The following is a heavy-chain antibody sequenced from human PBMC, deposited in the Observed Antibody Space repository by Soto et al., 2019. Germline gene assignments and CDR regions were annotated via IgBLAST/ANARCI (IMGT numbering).Heavy chain of an antibody. CDR3: ARIAAETRGAFDI. J-gene: IGHJ3*02. Sequence: ASVKVSCKASGYTFTGYYMPWVRQAPGQGLEWMGCINPNSGGTNYAQKFQGRVTMTRDTSISTAYMELSRLRSDDTAVYYCARIAAETRGAFDIWGQGTMVTVSS. D-gene: IGHD2-21*01. CDR1: GYTFTGYY. V-gene: IGHV1-2*02. CDR2: INPNSGGT.